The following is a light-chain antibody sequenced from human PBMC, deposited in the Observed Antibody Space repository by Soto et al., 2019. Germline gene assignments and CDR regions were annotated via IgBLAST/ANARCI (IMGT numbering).Light chain of an antibody. CDR3: SSYAGSNIQVV. CDR1: SSDVGGYNY. Sequence: QSVLTQPPSASGSPGQSVTISCTGTSSDVGGYNYVSWYQQHPGKAPKLMIYEVSKRPSGVPDRFSGSKSGNTASLTVSGLQAEDEADYYCSSYAGSNIQVVFGGGTKLTVL. V-gene: IGLV2-8*01. J-gene: IGLJ2*01. CDR2: EVS.